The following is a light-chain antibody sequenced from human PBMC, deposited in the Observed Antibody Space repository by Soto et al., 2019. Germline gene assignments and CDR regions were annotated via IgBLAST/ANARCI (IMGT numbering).Light chain of an antibody. V-gene: IGKV3-20*01. Sequence: EIVLTQSPGTLSLSPGERATLSCRASQSVCSSYVAWYQQRPGQAPRLLIYGASSRAAGIPDRFSGSGSGTYFPLTISGLEHEYLAVYYCQHYGSSPCTFGGGTKVDIK. CDR1: QSVCSSY. CDR2: GAS. CDR3: QHYGSSPCT. J-gene: IGKJ4*01.